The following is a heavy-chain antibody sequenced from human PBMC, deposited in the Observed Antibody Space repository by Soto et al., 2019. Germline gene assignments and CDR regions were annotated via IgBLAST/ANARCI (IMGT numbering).Heavy chain of an antibody. Sequence: SETLSLTCAVYCGSFSGYYWSWIRQPPGKGLEWIGEINHSGSTNYNPSLKSRVTISVDTSKNQFSLKLSSVTAADTAVYYCARRGGLAVAGWFDPWGQGTLVTVSS. CDR3: ARRGGLAVAGWFDP. CDR1: CGSFSGYY. CDR2: INHSGST. V-gene: IGHV4-34*01. J-gene: IGHJ5*02. D-gene: IGHD6-19*01.